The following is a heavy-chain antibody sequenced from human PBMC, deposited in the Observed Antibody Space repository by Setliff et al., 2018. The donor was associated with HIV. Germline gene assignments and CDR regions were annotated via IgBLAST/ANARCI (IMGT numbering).Heavy chain of an antibody. CDR3: ARDEIGV. Sequence: PSETLSLTCTVSGGSITTGSYYWSWIRQHPGKGLEWIGYIYYSGSTYYNPSLKSRATISVDTSKTQFSLNLTSVTAADTAVYYCARDEIGVWGKGTTVTVSS. V-gene: IGHV4-31*03. CDR2: IYYSGST. CDR1: GGSITTGSYY. J-gene: IGHJ6*04.